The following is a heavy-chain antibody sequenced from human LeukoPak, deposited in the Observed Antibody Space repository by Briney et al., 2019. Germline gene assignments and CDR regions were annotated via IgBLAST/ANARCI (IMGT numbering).Heavy chain of an antibody. CDR1: GFTFSTYS. Sequence: GGSLRLSCAASGFTFSTYSMNWVRQAPGKGLGWVSSISTGSSYIYYADSVKGRFTISRDNAKNSLYLQMNSLRAEDTAVYYCARDRGGHDWDQGTLVTVSS. CDR2: ISTGSSYI. D-gene: IGHD6-25*01. CDR3: ARDRGGHD. V-gene: IGHV3-21*01. J-gene: IGHJ4*02.